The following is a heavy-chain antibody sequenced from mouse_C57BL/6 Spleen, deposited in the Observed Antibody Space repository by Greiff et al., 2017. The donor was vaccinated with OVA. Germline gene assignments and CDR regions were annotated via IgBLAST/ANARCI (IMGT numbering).Heavy chain of an antibody. CDR2: ISSGGSYT. V-gene: IGHV5-6*01. D-gene: IGHD1-1*01. Sequence: EVKLVESGGDLVKPGGSLKLSCAASGFTFSSYGMSWVRQTPDKRLEWVATISSGGSYTYYPDSVKGRFTISRDNAKNTLYLQMSSLKSEDTAMYYCARQCTTVLAPFDYWGQGTTLTVSS. CDR1: GFTFSSYG. J-gene: IGHJ2*01. CDR3: ARQCTTVLAPFDY.